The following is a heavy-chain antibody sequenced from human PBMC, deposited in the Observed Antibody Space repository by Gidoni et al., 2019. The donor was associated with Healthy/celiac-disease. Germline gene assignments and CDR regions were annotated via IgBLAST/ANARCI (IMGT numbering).Heavy chain of an antibody. CDR3: ARAGDFNYIRRAFDP. Sequence: QVQLQQWGAGLLKPSETLSLTCAVYGGSFSGYYWSWIRQPPGKGLEWIGEINHSGSTNYNPSLKSRVTISVDTSKNQFSLKLSSVTAADTAVYYCARAGDFNYIRRAFDPWGQGTLVTVSS. J-gene: IGHJ5*02. CDR1: GGSFSGYY. V-gene: IGHV4-34*01. CDR2: INHSGST. D-gene: IGHD3-16*01.